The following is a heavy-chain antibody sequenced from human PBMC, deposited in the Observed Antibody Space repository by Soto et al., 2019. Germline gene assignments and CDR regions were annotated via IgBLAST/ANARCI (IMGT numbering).Heavy chain of an antibody. J-gene: IGHJ4*02. CDR1: GFTFSSYA. D-gene: IGHD3-10*01. CDR3: ANQRGGSGSFLVY. Sequence: EVQLLESGGGLVQPGGSLRLSCAASGFTFSSYAMSWVRRAPGKGLEWVSAISSSGGSTYFADSVKGRFTISRDNSKNTLYLQMDSLTAEDTAVYYCANQRGGSGSFLVYWCQGTLVTVSS. V-gene: IGHV3-23*01. CDR2: ISSSGGST.